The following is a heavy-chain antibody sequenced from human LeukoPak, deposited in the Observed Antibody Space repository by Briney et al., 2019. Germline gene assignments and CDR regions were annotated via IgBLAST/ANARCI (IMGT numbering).Heavy chain of an antibody. J-gene: IGHJ4*02. CDR3: ARDLSRFLYYDSSSYGY. V-gene: IGHV1-3*01. D-gene: IGHD3-22*01. CDR1: GYTFTSYA. Sequence: GASVKVSCKASGYTFTSYAMHWVRQAPGQRLEWMGWINAGNGNTKYSQKFQGRVTITRDTSASTAYMELSSLRSEDTAVYYCARDLSRFLYYDSSSYGYWGQGTLVTVSS. CDR2: INAGNGNT.